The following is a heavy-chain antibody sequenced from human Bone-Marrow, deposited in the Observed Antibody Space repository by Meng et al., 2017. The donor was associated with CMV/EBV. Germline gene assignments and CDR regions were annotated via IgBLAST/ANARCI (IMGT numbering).Heavy chain of an antibody. D-gene: IGHD2-2*02. V-gene: IGHV3-30*04. CDR2: ISYDGSNK. CDR3: ARGYCSSTSCYSPWFDP. Sequence: GGSLRLSSPASGFTFSSYAMHWVRQAPGKGLEWVAVISYDGSNKYYADSVKGRFTISRDNSKNTLYLQMNSLRAEDTAVYYCARGYCSSTSCYSPWFDPWGQGTLVTVSS. CDR1: GFTFSSYA. J-gene: IGHJ5*02.